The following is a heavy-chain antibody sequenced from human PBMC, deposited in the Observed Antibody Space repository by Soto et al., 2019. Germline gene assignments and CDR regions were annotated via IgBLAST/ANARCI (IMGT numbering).Heavy chain of an antibody. J-gene: IGHJ6*02. V-gene: IGHV4-59*01. CDR2: MYNTGNT. D-gene: IGHD2-21*02. CDR3: ARDLWGYCGTDCYPLDV. CDR1: GGSISGYY. Sequence: QVQLQESGPGLVKPSETLSLTCTVSGGSISGYYWSWIRQPPGKGLEWIGYMYNTGNTVYNPSFKSRVTISVDTSKNQFSLKLNSVTAADTAVYYCARDLWGYCGTDCYPLDVRGQGTTVSVSS.